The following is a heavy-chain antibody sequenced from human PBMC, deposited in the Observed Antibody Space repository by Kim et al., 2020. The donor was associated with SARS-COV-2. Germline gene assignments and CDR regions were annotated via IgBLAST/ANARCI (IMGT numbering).Heavy chain of an antibody. V-gene: IGHV5-10-1*01. J-gene: IGHJ4*02. CDR3: ARQGEGIYSSSLDY. D-gene: IGHD6-13*01. Sequence: SPSFQGHVTISADKSISTAYLQWSSLKASDTAMYYCARQGEGIYSSSLDYWGQGTLVTVSS.